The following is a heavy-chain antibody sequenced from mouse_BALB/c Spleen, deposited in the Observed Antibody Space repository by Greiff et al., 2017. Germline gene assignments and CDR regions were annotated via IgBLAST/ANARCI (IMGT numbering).Heavy chain of an antibody. CDR2: ISSGGGST. CDR1: GFAFSSYD. V-gene: IGHV5-12-1*01. Sequence: EVMVVESGGGLVKPGGSLKLSCAASGFAFSSYDMSWVRQTPEKRLEWVAYISSGGGSTYYPDTVKGRFTISRDNAKNTLYLQMSSLKSEDTAMYYCARHYYGSYYFDYWGQGTTLTVSS. D-gene: IGHD1-2*01. CDR3: ARHYYGSYYFDY. J-gene: IGHJ2*01.